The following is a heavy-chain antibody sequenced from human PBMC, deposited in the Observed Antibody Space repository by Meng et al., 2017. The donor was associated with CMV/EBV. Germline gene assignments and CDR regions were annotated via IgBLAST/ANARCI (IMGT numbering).Heavy chain of an antibody. D-gene: IGHD2-2*01. CDR3: ARHTRYCSSTSCLNWYFDL. CDR2: IYYSGST. Sequence: SETLSLTCTVSGGSISSSSYYWCWIRQPPGKGLEWLGSIYYSGSTYYNPSLKSRVTISVDTSKNQFSLKLSSVTAADTAVYYCARHTRYCSSTSCLNWYFDLWGRGTLVTVSS. CDR1: GGSISSSSYY. J-gene: IGHJ2*01. V-gene: IGHV4-39*01.